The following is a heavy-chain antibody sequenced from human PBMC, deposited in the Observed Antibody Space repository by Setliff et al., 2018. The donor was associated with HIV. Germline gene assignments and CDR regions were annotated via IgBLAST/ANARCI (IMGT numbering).Heavy chain of an antibody. CDR2: IKQDGSEK. CDR1: GFRFSSYS. CDR3: ARDASGWDEGDY. Sequence: PGGSLRLPCVGPGFRFSSYSLSWVRQAPGKGLEWVANIKQDGSEKYYVDSVKGRFTISRDNAKNSLYLQMSSLRAEDTAVYYCARDASGWDEGDYWGQGTLVTVSS. D-gene: IGHD6-19*01. J-gene: IGHJ4*02. V-gene: IGHV3-7*03.